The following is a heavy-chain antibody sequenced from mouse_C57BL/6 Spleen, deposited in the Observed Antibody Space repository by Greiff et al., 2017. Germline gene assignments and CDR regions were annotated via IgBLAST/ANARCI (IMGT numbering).Heavy chain of an antibody. D-gene: IGHD1-1*01. CDR3: ARDDTTVWYFDV. CDR1: GYSITSGYY. J-gene: IGHJ1*03. CDR2: ISYDGSN. Sequence: VQLKQSGPGLVKPSQSLSLTCSVTGYSITSGYYWNWIRQFPGNKLEWMGYISYDGSNNYNPSLKNRISITRDTSKNQFFLKLNSVTTEDTATYYCARDDTTVWYFDVWGTGTTVTVSS. V-gene: IGHV3-6*01.